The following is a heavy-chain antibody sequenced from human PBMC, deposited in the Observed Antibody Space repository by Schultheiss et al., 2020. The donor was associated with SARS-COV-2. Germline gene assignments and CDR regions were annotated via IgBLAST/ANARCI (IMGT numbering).Heavy chain of an antibody. D-gene: IGHD4-23*01. J-gene: IGHJ3*02. V-gene: IGHV4-61*05. CDR3: ASSGLRGYDAFDI. CDR1: GGSISSSSYY. Sequence: SETLSLTCTVSGGSISSSSYYWGWIRQPPGKGLEWIGYIYYSGSTNYNPSLKSRVTISVDTSKNQFSLKLSSVTAADTAVYYCASSGLRGYDAFDIWGQGTLVTVSS. CDR2: IYYSGST.